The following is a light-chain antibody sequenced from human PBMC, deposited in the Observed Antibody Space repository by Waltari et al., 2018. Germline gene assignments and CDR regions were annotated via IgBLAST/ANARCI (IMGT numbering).Light chain of an antibody. CDR3: VSWDDSLNGPA. J-gene: IGLJ2*01. CDR2: SNN. V-gene: IGLV1-44*01. CDR1: TXXIRSNP. Sequence: QSVLTQPPSASGTPGQTVTISSSGSTXXIRSNPLLRYQQLPGKAPKLLLYSNNQRPSGVPDRFSASKSGTSASLAISGLRSEDEADYYCVSWDDSLNGPAVGGGTKLTVL.